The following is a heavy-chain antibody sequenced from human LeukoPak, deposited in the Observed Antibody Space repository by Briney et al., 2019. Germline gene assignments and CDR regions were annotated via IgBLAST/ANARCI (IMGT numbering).Heavy chain of an antibody. CDR1: GYTFTSHA. CDR3: ARDKGSSGWPNDAFDI. V-gene: IGHV7-4-1*02. D-gene: IGHD6-19*01. Sequence: PGASVKVSCKASGYTFTSHAMNWVRQAPGQGLEWMGWINPNTGNPTYDQGFTGRLVFSLDTSVSTAYLQISSLKAEDTAVYYCARDKGSSGWPNDAFDIWGQGTMVTVSS. J-gene: IGHJ3*02. CDR2: INPNTGNP.